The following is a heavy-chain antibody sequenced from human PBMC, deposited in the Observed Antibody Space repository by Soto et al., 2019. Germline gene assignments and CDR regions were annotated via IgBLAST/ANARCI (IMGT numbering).Heavy chain of an antibody. V-gene: IGHV4-59*05. CDR2: IYYSGST. D-gene: IGHD3-22*01. J-gene: IGHJ4*02. CDR3: TRLLYDRSGYYYFDF. Sequence: PSETLSLTCTVSGGSISSYYWTWIRQPPRPGLEWIGSIYYSGSTYDNPSLKSRVTISIDTSKNQFSLKLNSVTAADTAVYYCTRLLYDRSGYYYFDFWGQGTLVTVSS. CDR1: GGSISSYY.